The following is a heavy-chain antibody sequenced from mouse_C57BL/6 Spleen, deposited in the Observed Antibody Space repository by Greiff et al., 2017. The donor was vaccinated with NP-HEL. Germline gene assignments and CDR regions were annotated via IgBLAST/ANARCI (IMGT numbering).Heavy chain of an antibody. J-gene: IGHJ2*01. CDR2: ISNGGGST. CDR3: ARQDRGFDY. V-gene: IGHV5-12*01. Sequence: VMLVESGGGLVQPGGSLKLSCAASGFTFSDYYMYWVRQTPEKRLEWVAYISNGGGSTYYPDTVKGRFTISRDNAKNTLYLQMSRLKSEDTAMYYCARQDRGFDYWGQGTTLTVSS. CDR1: GFTFSDYY.